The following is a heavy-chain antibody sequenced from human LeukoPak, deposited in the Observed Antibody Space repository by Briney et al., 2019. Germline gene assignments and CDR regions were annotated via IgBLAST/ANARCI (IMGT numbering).Heavy chain of an antibody. CDR2: INPNSGAS. D-gene: IGHD3-10*01. CDR1: ANTFTGYY. J-gene: IGHJ6*03. V-gene: IGHV1-2*02. CDR3: ARGVSGEYYYYYMDV. Sequence: ASVKVSCKASANTFTGYYIHWVRQVPGRGLEWMGWINPNSGASSYAQKFQGRVTMTRDTSISTAYMELSRLRSDDTAVYYCARGVSGEYYYYYMDVWGKGTSVTVSS.